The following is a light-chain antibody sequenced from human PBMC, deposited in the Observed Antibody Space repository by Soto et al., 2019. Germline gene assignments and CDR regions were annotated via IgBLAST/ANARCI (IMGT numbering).Light chain of an antibody. CDR3: SSYTSSSTVV. J-gene: IGLJ3*02. Sequence: QSALTQPASVSGSPGQSITISCTGTSRDVGGYNYVSWYQQHAGKAPKLMIYDVSYRPSGVSNRFSGSKSGNTASLTISGLQPDDEADYYCSSYTSSSTVVFRGGTTLTVL. CDR2: DVS. CDR1: SRDVGGYNY. V-gene: IGLV2-14*03.